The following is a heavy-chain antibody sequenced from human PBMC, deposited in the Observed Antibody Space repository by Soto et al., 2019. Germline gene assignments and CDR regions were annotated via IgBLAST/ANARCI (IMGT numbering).Heavy chain of an antibody. D-gene: IGHD6-19*01. V-gene: IGHV3-48*01. Sequence: DVQLVESGGGSVQPGGSLSLSCVASGFTFSSYSMNWVRQAPGKGLEWVSYISSSSGTKYYADSVEGRFTISRDNAKNSLHLQMHNLRAEDTAIYYCAALPVAGRDVDYWGQGTLVTVSS. CDR3: AALPVAGRDVDY. CDR2: ISSSSGTK. CDR1: GFTFSSYS. J-gene: IGHJ4*02.